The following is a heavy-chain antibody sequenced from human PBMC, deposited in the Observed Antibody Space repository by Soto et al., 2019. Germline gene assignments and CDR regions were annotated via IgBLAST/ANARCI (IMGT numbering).Heavy chain of an antibody. J-gene: IGHJ6*02. V-gene: IGHV4-30-2*06. CDR2: TYQSGSA. CDR1: GGSISSGGYS. Sequence: PSETLSLTCTVSGGSISSGGYSWTWIRQSPGKGLEWIGYTYQSGSAYYNPSLKSRVTISVDRSKNQFSLNLTSVTAADTAVYYCTRRHYGLDVWGQGTTVTVSS. CDR3: TRRHYGLDV.